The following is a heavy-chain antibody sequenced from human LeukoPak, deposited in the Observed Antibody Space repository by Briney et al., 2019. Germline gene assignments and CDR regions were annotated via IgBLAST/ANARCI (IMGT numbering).Heavy chain of an antibody. Sequence: SQTLSLTCTVSGGSISSGGYYWSWIRQPPGKGLEWIGYIYYSGSTYYNPSLKSRVTISVDTSKNQFSPKLSSVTAADTAVYYCARDSLTGGLSWGQGTLVTVSS. CDR3: ARDSLTGGLS. D-gene: IGHD7-27*01. CDR1: GGSISSGGYY. CDR2: IYYSGST. V-gene: IGHV4-30-4*01. J-gene: IGHJ4*02.